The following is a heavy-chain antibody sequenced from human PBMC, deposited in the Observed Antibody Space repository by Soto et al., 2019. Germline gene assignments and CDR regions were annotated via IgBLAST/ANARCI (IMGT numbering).Heavy chain of an antibody. CDR1: GFTFSSYG. CDR2: IWYDGSNK. Sequence: PGGSLRLSCAASGFTFSSYGMHWVRQAPGKGLEWVAVIWYDGSNKYYADSVKGRFTISRDNSKNTLYLQMNSLRAEDTAVYYCVKDARVDRHWLLAYCGQGTLVPGSS. V-gene: IGHV3-33*06. D-gene: IGHD1-1*01. CDR3: VKDARVDRHWLLAY. J-gene: IGHJ1*01.